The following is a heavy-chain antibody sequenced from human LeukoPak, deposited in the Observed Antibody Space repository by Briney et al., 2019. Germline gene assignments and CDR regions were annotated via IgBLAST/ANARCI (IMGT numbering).Heavy chain of an antibody. CDR3: ATAKYSSGWYGAFDI. D-gene: IGHD6-19*01. CDR2: INPSGGST. J-gene: IGHJ3*02. CDR1: GYTFTSYY. Sequence: GASVKVSCKASGYTFTSYYMHWVRQAPGQGLEWMGIINPSGGSTSYAQKFQGRVTMTRDMSTSTVYMELSSLRSEDTAVYNCATAKYSSGWYGAFDIWGQGTMVTVSS. V-gene: IGHV1-46*01.